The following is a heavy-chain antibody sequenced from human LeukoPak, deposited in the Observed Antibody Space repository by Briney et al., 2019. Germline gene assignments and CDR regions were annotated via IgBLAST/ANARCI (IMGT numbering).Heavy chain of an antibody. J-gene: IGHJ4*02. V-gene: IGHV1-3*01. CDR2: INAGNGNT. Sequence: ASVKVSCKASGYTFINFAINWGRQAPGQRPEWMGWINAGNGNTKYSQKFQGRVTITRDASASTAYMELSSLTSEDTAVYYCARGPRAAADDYWGQGTLVTVSS. CDR3: ARGPRAAADDY. D-gene: IGHD6-13*01. CDR1: GYTFINFA.